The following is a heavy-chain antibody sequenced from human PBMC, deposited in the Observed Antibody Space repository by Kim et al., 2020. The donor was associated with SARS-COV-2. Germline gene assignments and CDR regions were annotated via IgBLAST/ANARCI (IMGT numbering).Heavy chain of an antibody. J-gene: IGHJ6*02. CDR2: ISAYNGNT. D-gene: IGHD6-6*01. Sequence: ASVKVYCKASGYTFTSYGISWVRQAPGQGLEWMGWISAYNGNTNYAQKLQGRVTMTTDTSTSTAYMELRSLRSDDTAVYYCARDREGSSSSDYYYYYGMDVWGQGTTVTVSS. CDR1: GYTFTSYG. CDR3: ARDREGSSSSDYYYYYGMDV. V-gene: IGHV1-18*01.